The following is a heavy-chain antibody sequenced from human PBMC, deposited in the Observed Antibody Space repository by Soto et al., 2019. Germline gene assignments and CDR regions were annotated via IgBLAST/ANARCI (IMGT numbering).Heavy chain of an antibody. Sequence: PGGSLRLSCAASGFTFDDYAMHWVRQAPGKGPEWVSGISWNSGNIVYADSVKGRFTISRDNAKNSLYLQMNSLRPEDTALYYCAKDPQAWSGPYYFDYRGQGTLVTVSS. J-gene: IGHJ4*02. CDR3: AKDPQAWSGPYYFDY. D-gene: IGHD3-3*01. CDR2: ISWNSGNI. CDR1: GFTFDDYA. V-gene: IGHV3-9*01.